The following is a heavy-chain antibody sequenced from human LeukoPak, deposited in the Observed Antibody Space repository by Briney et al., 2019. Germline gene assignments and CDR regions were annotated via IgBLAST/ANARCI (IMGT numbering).Heavy chain of an antibody. D-gene: IGHD1-1*01. Sequence: SETLSLTCTVSGGSISSSSYCWGWIRQPPGKGLEWIGSIYYSGSTYYNPSLKSRVTISVDTSKNQFSLKLSSVTAADTAVYYCARDRLQLQSWGQGTLVTVSS. CDR2: IYYSGST. J-gene: IGHJ5*02. CDR1: GGSISSSSYC. V-gene: IGHV4-39*07. CDR3: ARDRLQLQS.